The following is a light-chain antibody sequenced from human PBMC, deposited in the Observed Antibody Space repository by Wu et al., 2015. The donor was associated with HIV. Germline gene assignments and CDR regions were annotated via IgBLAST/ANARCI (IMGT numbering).Light chain of an antibody. CDR1: QSLRNN. J-gene: IGKJ1*01. CDR2: GAS. Sequence: EVVMTQSPVTLSVSPGERATLSCRASQSLRNNLAWYQQKPGQAPRLLIYGASTRATGIPARFSGSGSGTEFTLTISSLQSEDFAVYYCQQFNYWPRTFGQGTRVEIK. CDR3: QQFNYWPRT. V-gene: IGKV3-15*01.